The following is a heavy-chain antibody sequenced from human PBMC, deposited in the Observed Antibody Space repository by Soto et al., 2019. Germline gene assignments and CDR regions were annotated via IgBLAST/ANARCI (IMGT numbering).Heavy chain of an antibody. Sequence: SETLSLTCAVSGGSISSGGYSWSWIRQPPGKGLEWIGYIYHSGSTYYNPSLKSRVTISVDRSKNQFSLKLSSVTAADTAVYYCAREGGAAPYYFDYWGQGTLVTVSS. V-gene: IGHV4-30-2*01. CDR2: IYHSGST. CDR3: AREGGAAPYYFDY. J-gene: IGHJ4*02. CDR1: GGSISSGGYS. D-gene: IGHD6-6*01.